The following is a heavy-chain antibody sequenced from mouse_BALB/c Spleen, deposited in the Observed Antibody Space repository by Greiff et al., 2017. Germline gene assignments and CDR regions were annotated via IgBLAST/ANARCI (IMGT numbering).Heavy chain of an antibody. J-gene: IGHJ4*01. D-gene: IGHD2-3*01. V-gene: IGHV14-3*02. CDR1: GFNIKDTY. CDR2: IDPANGNT. Sequence: VQLQQSGAELVKPGASVKLSCTASGFNIKDTYMHWVKQRPEQGLEWIGRIDPANGNTKYDPKFQGKATITADTPSNTAYLQLSSLTSEDTAVYYCARSDGYAMDYWGQGTSVTVSS. CDR3: ARSDGYAMDY.